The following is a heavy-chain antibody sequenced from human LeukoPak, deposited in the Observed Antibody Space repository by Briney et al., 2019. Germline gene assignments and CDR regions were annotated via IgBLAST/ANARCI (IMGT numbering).Heavy chain of an antibody. CDR2: INHSGST. D-gene: IGHD2-2*01. J-gene: IGHJ4*02. CDR3: EREKGSTSCYDY. Sequence: PSETLSLTCAVYGGSFSGYYWSWIRQPPGKGLEWIGEINHSGSTNYNPSLKSRVTISVDTSKNQFSLKLSSVTAADTAVYYCEREKGSTSCYDYRGQGTLVTVSS. V-gene: IGHV4-34*01. CDR1: GGSFSGYY.